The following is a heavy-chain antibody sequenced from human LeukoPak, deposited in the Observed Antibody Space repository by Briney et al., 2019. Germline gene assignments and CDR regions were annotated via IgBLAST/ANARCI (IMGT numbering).Heavy chain of an antibody. Sequence: SETLSLTCTVSGGSISNYYWSWIRQPPGKGLEWIGYIFYTGSTYYNPSLKSRVTISVDTSKNQFSLKLSSVTAADTAVYYCASGYSSGWSGVDYWGQGTLVTVSS. CDR2: IFYTGST. CDR3: ASGYSSGWSGVDY. D-gene: IGHD6-19*01. CDR1: GGSISNYY. J-gene: IGHJ4*02. V-gene: IGHV4-59*08.